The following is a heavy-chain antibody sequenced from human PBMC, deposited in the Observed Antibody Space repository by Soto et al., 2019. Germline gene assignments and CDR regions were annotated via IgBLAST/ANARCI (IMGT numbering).Heavy chain of an antibody. D-gene: IGHD2-2*01. CDR3: ARGACNGTRCYVFDP. CDR2: INSDGSSA. V-gene: IGHV3-74*01. Sequence: VQLVESGGGLVQPGGSLRLSCVASGFTFRSHWMHWVRQSPGKGLVWVSQINSDGSSANYADAVKGRFTFSRDNAKKPLYLQMNSLRAEDTAVYYCARGACNGTRCYVFDPWGPGTLVTVSS. CDR1: GFTFRSHW. J-gene: IGHJ5*02.